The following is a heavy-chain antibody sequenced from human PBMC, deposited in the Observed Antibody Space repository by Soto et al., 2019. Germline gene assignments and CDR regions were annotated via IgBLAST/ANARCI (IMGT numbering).Heavy chain of an antibody. CDR1: GYTFTTYG. J-gene: IGHJ4*02. CDR2: ISTYDGDT. D-gene: IGHD2-15*01. CDR3: ARDRGRSCIGGSGPSDY. Sequence: QVQLVQSGAEVKKPGASVRVSCKASGYTFTTYGITWVRQAPGQGLEWMGWISTYDGDTNYAQKVQGRVTMTKETSTSTAYMELRSLRSDDTAVYYCARDRGRSCIGGSGPSDYWGQGTLVTVSS. V-gene: IGHV1-18*01.